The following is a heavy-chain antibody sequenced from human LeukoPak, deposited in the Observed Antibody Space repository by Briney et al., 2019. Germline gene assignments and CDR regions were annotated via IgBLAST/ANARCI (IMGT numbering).Heavy chain of an antibody. Sequence: SETLSLTCTVSGYSISSGYYWGWIRQPPGKGLEWIGSIYHSGSTYYNPSLKSRVTISVDTSKNQFSLKLSSVTAADTAVYYCARLGLGNYFDYWGQGTLVTVSS. CDR3: ARLGLGNYFDY. D-gene: IGHD1-26*01. V-gene: IGHV4-38-2*02. J-gene: IGHJ4*02. CDR2: IYHSGST. CDR1: GYSISSGYY.